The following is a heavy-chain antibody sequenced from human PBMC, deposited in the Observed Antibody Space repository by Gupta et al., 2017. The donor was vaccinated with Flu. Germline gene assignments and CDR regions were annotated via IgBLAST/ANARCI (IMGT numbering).Heavy chain of an antibody. V-gene: IGHV4-39*01. D-gene: IGHD2-21*02. Sequence: QLQLQESGPGLVKPSETLSLTCTVSGGSISSSSYYWGWIRQPPGKGLEWIGSIYYSGSTYYNPSLKSRVTISVDTSKNQFSLKLSSVTAADTAVYYCARQIVVVTAIPIDYWGQGTLVTVSS. CDR1: GGSISSSSYY. CDR2: IYYSGST. J-gene: IGHJ4*02. CDR3: ARQIVVVTAIPIDY.